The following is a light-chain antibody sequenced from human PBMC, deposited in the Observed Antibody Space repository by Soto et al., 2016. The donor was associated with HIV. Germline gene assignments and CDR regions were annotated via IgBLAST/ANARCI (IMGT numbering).Light chain of an antibody. CDR1: QSISSW. CDR3: QQYYSTPPKS. J-gene: IGKJ3*01. V-gene: IGKV1-NL1*01. Sequence: DIRMTQSPSTLSASVGDRVTITCRASQSISSWLAWYQQKPGKAPKLLLYAASRLESGVPSRFSGSGSGTDYTLTISSLQPEDFATYCCQQYYSTPPKSFGPGTKVDIK. CDR2: AAS.